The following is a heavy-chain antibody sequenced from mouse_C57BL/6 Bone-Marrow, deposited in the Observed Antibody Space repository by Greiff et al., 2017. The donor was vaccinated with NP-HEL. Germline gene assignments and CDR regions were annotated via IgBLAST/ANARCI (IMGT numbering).Heavy chain of an antibody. CDR3: ARREGGIYYDYDAYAMDY. V-gene: IGHV1-80*01. D-gene: IGHD2-4*01. J-gene: IGHJ4*01. Sequence: VQLQESGAELVKPGASVKISCKASGYAFSSYWMNWVKQRPGKGLEWIGQIYPGDGDTNYNGKFKGKATLTADKSSSTAYMQLSSLTSEDSAVYFCARREGGIYYDYDAYAMDYWGQGTSVTVSS. CDR2: IYPGDGDT. CDR1: GYAFSSYW.